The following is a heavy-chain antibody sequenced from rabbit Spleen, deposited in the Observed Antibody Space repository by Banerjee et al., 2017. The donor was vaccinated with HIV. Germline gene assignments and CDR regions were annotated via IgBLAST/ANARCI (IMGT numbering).Heavy chain of an antibody. V-gene: IGHV1S43*01. D-gene: IGHD1-1*01. CDR3: ARLSSGAFNL. Sequence: QEQLVESGGGLVQPEGSLTLTCTASGFSLSNGYYICWVRQAPGKGLELIACIESISGRPWYANWVNGRFTISRSTSLNTVDLKVASLTAADTATYFCARLSSGAFNLWGPGTLVTVS. CDR2: IESISGRP. J-gene: IGHJ4*01. CDR1: GFSLSNGYY.